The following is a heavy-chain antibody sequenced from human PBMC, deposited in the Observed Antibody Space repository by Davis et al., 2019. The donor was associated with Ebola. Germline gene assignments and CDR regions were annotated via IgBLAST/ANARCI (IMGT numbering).Heavy chain of an antibody. D-gene: IGHD2-15*01. J-gene: IGHJ6*02. Sequence: PGGSLRLSCAASGFTFSSYAMSWVRQAPGKGLEWVSYISSSSSYIYYADSVKGRFTISRDNAKNSLYLQMNSLRAEDTAVYYCARVDVGSYGMDVWGQGTTVTVSS. CDR2: ISSSSSYI. CDR1: GFTFSSYA. CDR3: ARVDVGSYGMDV. V-gene: IGHV3-21*05.